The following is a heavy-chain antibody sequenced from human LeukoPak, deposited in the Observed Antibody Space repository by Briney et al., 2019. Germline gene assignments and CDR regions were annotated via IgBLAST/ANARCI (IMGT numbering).Heavy chain of an antibody. Sequence: ASVKVSCKASGYTFTSYGISWVRQAPGQGLEWMGWISAYNGNTNYAQKLQGRVTMTTDTSTSTAYMELRSLRSDDTAVYYCAGNSRSYPEFDPWGQGTLVTVSS. J-gene: IGHJ5*02. CDR3: AGNSRSYPEFDP. CDR1: GYTFTSYG. D-gene: IGHD1-26*01. V-gene: IGHV1-18*01. CDR2: ISAYNGNT.